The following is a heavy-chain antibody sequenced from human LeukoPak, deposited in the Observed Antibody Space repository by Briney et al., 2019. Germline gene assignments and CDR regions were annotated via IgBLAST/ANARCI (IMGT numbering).Heavy chain of an antibody. V-gene: IGHV3-30-3*01. CDR1: GFTFSSYA. CDR2: ISYDGSNK. CDR3: AREAQYSSSPTLDY. Sequence: PGGSLRLSCAASGFTFSSYAMHWVRQAPGKGLEWVAVISYDGSNKYYADSVKGRFTISRGNSKNTLYLQMNSLRAEDTAVYYCAREAQYSSSPTLDYWGQGTLVTVSS. J-gene: IGHJ4*02. D-gene: IGHD6-13*01.